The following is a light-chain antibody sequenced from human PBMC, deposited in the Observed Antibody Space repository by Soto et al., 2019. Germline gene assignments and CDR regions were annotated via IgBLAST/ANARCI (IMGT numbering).Light chain of an antibody. J-gene: IGLJ2*01. CDR3: QSYDSSLSGVV. V-gene: IGLV1-40*01. Sequence: QSVLTQPPSVSGAPGQRVTISCTGSSSNIGAGYDVHWYQRLPGTAPKLLIYGNKYRPSGVPDRFSGSKSGTSASLAITGLQAEDDADYYCQSYDSSLSGVVFGGGTKLTVL. CDR2: GNK. CDR1: SSNIGAGYD.